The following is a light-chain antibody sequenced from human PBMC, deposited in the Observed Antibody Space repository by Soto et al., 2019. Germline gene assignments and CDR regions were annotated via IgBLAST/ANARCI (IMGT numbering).Light chain of an antibody. Sequence: EIVMTQSPATLSVSPGERATLPCRASQSVSSNLAWYQQKPGQAPRLLIYGASTGATGIPARFSGSGSGTEFILTISSLQSEDFAVYYCQQYSKWPLTFGGGTKVEIK. CDR2: GAS. CDR1: QSVSSN. CDR3: QQYSKWPLT. J-gene: IGKJ4*01. V-gene: IGKV3-15*01.